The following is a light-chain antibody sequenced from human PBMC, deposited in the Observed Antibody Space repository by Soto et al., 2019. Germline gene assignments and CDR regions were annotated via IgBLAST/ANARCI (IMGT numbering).Light chain of an antibody. J-gene: IGKJ5*01. CDR1: QNIYSN. V-gene: IGKV3-15*01. Sequence: ILMTQSPASLSVSPVERATLSCRASQNIYSNISWYQQRPGQAPRLLIYRASTRATGVPARVSGSGSGTEFTLSSSSLQSDDFAVYYCQQRSKWSTFGQGTRLEIK. CDR3: QQRSKWST. CDR2: RAS.